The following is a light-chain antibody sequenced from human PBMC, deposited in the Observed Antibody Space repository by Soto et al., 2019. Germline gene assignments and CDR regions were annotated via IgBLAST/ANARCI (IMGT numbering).Light chain of an antibody. J-gene: IGKJ2*01. CDR1: QSVSSSD. Sequence: EIVLTQSPGTLSLSPGERATLSCRASQSVSSSDLAWYQQKPGQAPRLLIYGTSSRATGIPDRFSGSGSGTDFTLTISRLEPEDFAVYYCQQYRNSPLIYTFGPGTKLDIK. CDR3: QQYRNSPLIYT. V-gene: IGKV3-20*01. CDR2: GTS.